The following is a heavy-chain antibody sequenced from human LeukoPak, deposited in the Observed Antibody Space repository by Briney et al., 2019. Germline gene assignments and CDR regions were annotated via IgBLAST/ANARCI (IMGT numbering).Heavy chain of an antibody. CDR3: ARDFLDISGHYDRAFDI. V-gene: IGHV4-59*01. D-gene: IGHD2-2*03. CDR2: IYYSGST. Sequence: SETLSLTCTVSGGSISSYYWSWIRQPPGKGLEWIGYIYYSGSTNYNPSLKSRVTISVDTSKNQFSLKLSSVTAADTAVYYCARDFLDISGHYDRAFDICGQGTMVTVSS. CDR1: GGSISSYY. J-gene: IGHJ3*02.